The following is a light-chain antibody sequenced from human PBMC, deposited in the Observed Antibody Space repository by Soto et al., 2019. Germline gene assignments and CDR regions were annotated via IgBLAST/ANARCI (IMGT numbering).Light chain of an antibody. Sequence: EIVLTQSPSTLSLSPGERATLSCRASQSLSRNLAWYPQKPGQAPRLLIYDASKRGTGIPARFSGSGSGPDFTLTNRSPETDDFAVYYCQQLDTWTTLFTFDPGTNVDIQ. CDR3: QQLDTWTTLFT. CDR2: DAS. J-gene: IGKJ3*01. CDR1: QSLSRN. V-gene: IGKV3-11*01.